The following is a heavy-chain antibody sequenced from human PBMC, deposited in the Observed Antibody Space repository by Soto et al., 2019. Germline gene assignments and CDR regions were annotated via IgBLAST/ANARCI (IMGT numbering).Heavy chain of an antibody. D-gene: IGHD3-22*01. V-gene: IGHV4-39*01. CDR2: IYYSGST. CDR1: GGSISSSSYY. CDR3: ARHPSLTYYYDSSGYYSSYYFDY. J-gene: IGHJ4*02. Sequence: SETLSLTCTVSGGSISSSSYYWGWIRQPPGKGLEWIGSIYYSGSTYYNPSLKSRVTISVDTSKNQFSLKLSSVTAADTAVYYCARHPSLTYYYDSSGYYSSYYFDYWGQGTLVTVYS.